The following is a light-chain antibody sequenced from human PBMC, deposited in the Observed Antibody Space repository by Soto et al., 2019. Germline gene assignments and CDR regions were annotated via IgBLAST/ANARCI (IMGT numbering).Light chain of an antibody. V-gene: IGKV1-33*01. J-gene: IGKJ5*01. CDR2: DAS. CDR3: QQYENLPT. CDR1: QNINNY. Sequence: DIEMTHSPSSLSASVGDRGTITFKASQNINNYLNWYQQNPGRAPKLLIYDASNLEAGVPSRFRGSGSGADFTFTISRLQPEDIATYYCQQYENLPTFGQGTRLEIK.